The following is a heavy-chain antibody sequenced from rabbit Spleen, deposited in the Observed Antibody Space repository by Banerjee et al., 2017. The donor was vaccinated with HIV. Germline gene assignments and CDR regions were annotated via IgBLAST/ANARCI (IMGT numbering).Heavy chain of an antibody. Sequence: QEQLVESGGGLVQPGGSLKLSCKASGFDFSRTGVSWVRQAPGKGLEWIGYIDLLFGTTYYANWVNGRFTISSHNAQNTLYLQLHSLTAADTATYFCARSTYGYDDYGDLYYAAMDLWGPGTLVTVS. CDR3: ARSTYGYDDYGDLYYAAMDL. CDR2: IDLLFGTT. J-gene: IGHJ6*01. V-gene: IGHV1S47*01. CDR1: GFDFSRTG. D-gene: IGHD2-1*01.